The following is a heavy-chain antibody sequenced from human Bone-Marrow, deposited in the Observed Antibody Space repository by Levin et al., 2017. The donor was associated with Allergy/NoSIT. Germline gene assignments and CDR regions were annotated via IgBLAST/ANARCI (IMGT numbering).Heavy chain of an antibody. CDR1: GGSVSSGSYY. J-gene: IGHJ6*02. V-gene: IGHV4-61*01. Sequence: SQTLSLTCTVSGGSVSSGSYYWSWIRQPPGKGLEWIGYIYYSGSTNYNPSLKSRVTISVDTSKNQFSLKLSSVTAADTAVYYCSGYTAMGHYGMDVWGQGTTVTVSS. CDR2: IYYSGST. CDR3: SGYTAMGHYGMDV. D-gene: IGHD5-18*01.